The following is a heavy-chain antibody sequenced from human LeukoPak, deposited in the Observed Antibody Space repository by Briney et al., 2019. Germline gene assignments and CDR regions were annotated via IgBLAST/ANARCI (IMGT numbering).Heavy chain of an antibody. V-gene: IGHV4-34*01. CDR2: INRSGST. CDR3: ARDSSGYYHWFDP. Sequence: SETLSLTCVVYGASFSGYYWSWIRQPPGKGLEWIGEINRSGSTNYNPSLKSRVTISVDTSKNQFSLKLSSVTAADTAVYYCARDSSGYYHWFDPWGQGTLVTVSS. D-gene: IGHD3-22*01. J-gene: IGHJ5*02. CDR1: GASFSGYY.